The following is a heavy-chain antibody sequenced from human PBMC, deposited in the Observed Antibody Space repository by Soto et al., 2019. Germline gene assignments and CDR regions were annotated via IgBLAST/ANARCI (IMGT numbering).Heavy chain of an antibody. D-gene: IGHD3-3*01. CDR1: GGSVSDFY. CDR3: ARGGGYDFRSSQAPPIDV. J-gene: IGHJ6*02. CDR2: LYYTGST. V-gene: IGHV4-59*02. Sequence: KSSDRMSLASKVSGGSVSDFYWSWIRQSPGKRLEWIGYLYYTGSTNYNPALKSRVTISLDTSKNQFSLKVRSVTAADTAVYYCARGGGYDFRSSQAPPIDVWGQGTTVTVPS.